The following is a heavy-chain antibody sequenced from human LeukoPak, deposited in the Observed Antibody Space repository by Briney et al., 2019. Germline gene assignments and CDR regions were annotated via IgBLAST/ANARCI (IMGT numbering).Heavy chain of an antibody. CDR2: IYYSGST. CDR3: AREVVGGRFDP. CDR1: GGSISSGGHY. V-gene: IGHV4-31*03. D-gene: IGHD1-26*01. J-gene: IGHJ5*02. Sequence: SETLSLTCTVSGGSISSGGHYWSWIRQHPGKGLEWIGYIYYSGSTYYNPSLKSRVTISVDTSKNQFSLKLSSVTAADTAVYYCAREVVGGRFDPWGQGPRSPSPQ.